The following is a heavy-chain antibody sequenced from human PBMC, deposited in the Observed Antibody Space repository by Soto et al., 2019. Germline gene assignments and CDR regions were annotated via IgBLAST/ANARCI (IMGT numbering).Heavy chain of an antibody. CDR1: GLIFSSFA. CDR2: ISGSGDST. Sequence: EVQLLESGGGLVQPGGSLRLSCAASGLIFSSFAMTWVRQAPGKGLEWVSSISGSGDSTYYADSVKGRFTMSRDNSKSTLYLQMNSPRDEDAAVYYCAKSYSTSSYFYYYMDVWGKGTTVTVSS. J-gene: IGHJ6*03. V-gene: IGHV3-23*01. CDR3: AKSYSTSSYFYYYMDV. D-gene: IGHD6-6*01.